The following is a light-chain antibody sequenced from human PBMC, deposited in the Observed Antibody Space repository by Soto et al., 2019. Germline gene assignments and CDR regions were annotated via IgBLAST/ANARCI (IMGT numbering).Light chain of an antibody. Sequence: EIVLTQSPGTLSLSPGERATLSCRASQSVSSSYLAWYQQKPGQAPRILIYGASSRATGIPDRFSGSGSGTDFTLTISRLEPEDFAVYYCQQYGSSLLFTFGPGTKVDIK. J-gene: IGKJ3*01. CDR2: GAS. CDR1: QSVSSSY. V-gene: IGKV3-20*01. CDR3: QQYGSSLLFT.